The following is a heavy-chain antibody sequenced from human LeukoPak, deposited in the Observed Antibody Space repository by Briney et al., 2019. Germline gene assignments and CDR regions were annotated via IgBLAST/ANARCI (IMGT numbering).Heavy chain of an antibody. CDR2: INPNSGGT. Sequence: ASVKVSCKASGYTFTGYSMHWVRQAPGQGLEWMGWINPNSGGTNYAQKFQGRVTMTRDTSISTADMELIRLRSDDTTVCYCAGTGITRVRGESDQIDYWGQGTLVTVSS. J-gene: IGHJ4*02. CDR3: AGTGITRVRGESDQIDY. CDR1: GYTFTGYS. V-gene: IGHV1-2*02. D-gene: IGHD3-10*01.